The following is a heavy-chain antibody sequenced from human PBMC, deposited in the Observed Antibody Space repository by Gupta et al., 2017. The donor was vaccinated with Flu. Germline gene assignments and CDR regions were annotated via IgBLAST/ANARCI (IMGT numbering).Heavy chain of an antibody. D-gene: IGHD6-19*01. CDR3: ANLIWDSSGWQRYYYDYMDV. CDR2: IYYSGRP. Sequence: GLEWSGCIYYSGRPYYNPSLKMRVTISVDTSKNQFSLKLSSVTAADKAVYYGANLIWDSSGWQRYYYDYMDVWGKGTTVTVSS. J-gene: IGHJ6*03. V-gene: IGHV4-39*01.